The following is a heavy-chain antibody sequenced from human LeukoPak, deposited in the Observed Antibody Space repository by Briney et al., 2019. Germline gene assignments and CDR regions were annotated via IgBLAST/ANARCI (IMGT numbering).Heavy chain of an antibody. V-gene: IGHV1-2*02. CDR3: ARTSHYVDIAATIPYGIYYFDY. J-gene: IGHJ4*02. D-gene: IGHD5-12*01. Sequence: ASVKVSCKASGYTFIGYKMHWVRQAPGQGLEWMGWIDPRSGGTNYAQRFQGRVIMTRETSISTAYMELSRLRSDDTAVYYCARTSHYVDIAATIPYGIYYFDYWGQGTLVTVSS. CDR2: IDPRSGGT. CDR1: GYTFIGYK.